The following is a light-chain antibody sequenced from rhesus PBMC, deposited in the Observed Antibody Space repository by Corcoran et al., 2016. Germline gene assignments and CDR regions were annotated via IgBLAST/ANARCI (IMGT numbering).Light chain of an antibody. V-gene: IGKV1-25*01. CDR3: QQHNSYPRT. CDR1: QGISSY. CDR2: AAS. J-gene: IGKJ1*01. Sequence: DIQMTQSPSSLSASVGDRVTITCRASQGISSYLAWYQQKPGKAPKLLFYAASPLQSGVPSRFSGSGSGTDFTLTISRLQPEDFATYYCQQHNSYPRTFGQGTKVEIK.